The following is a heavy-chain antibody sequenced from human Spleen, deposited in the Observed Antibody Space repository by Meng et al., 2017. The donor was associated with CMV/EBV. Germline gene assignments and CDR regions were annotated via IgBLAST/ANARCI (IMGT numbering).Heavy chain of an antibody. CDR3: ARVVGGGWFDP. V-gene: IGHV4-34*01. J-gene: IGHJ5*02. D-gene: IGHD3-16*01. CDR2: INQGGGP. Sequence: LTCAVSGVSFPSCYWTWIRQFPGKGLEWIGEINQGGGPNYSPSLKSRVSISMDASKNQFSLKLMSVTAADTAVYYCARVVGGGWFDPWGQGTLVTVSS. CDR1: GVSFPSCY.